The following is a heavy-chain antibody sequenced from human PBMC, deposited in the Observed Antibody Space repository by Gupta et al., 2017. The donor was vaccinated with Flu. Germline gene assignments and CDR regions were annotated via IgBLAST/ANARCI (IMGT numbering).Heavy chain of an antibody. Sequence: HWVRQATGKGLEWVSAIGTAGDTYYPGSVKGRFTISRESAKNSLYLQMNSLRAGDTAVYYCARATSAGLVFDYWGQGTLVTVSS. D-gene: IGHD3-3*01. J-gene: IGHJ4*02. CDR2: IGTAGDT. CDR3: ARATSAGLVFDY. V-gene: IGHV3-13*01.